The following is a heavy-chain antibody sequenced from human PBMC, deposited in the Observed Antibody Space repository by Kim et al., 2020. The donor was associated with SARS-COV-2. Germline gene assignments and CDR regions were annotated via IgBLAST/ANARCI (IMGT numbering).Heavy chain of an antibody. Sequence: GGSLRLSCAAPGITFSNYWMSWVRQAPGKGLQWVANIKHDGSEKFYVDSVEGRFTISRDNAKSSVYLQMNSLRVEDTAIYYCAIKNYYYDGSNYGWIGHWGQGTLVTVAS. CDR2: IKHDGSEK. D-gene: IGHD3-22*01. V-gene: IGHV3-7*03. CDR3: AIKNYYYDGSNYGWIGH. J-gene: IGHJ5*02. CDR1: GITFSNYW.